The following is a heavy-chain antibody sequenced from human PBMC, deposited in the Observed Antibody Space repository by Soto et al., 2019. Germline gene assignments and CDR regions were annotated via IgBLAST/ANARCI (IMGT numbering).Heavy chain of an antibody. CDR2: ISAYNGNT. Sequence: GASVKVSCKASGYTFTSYGISWVRQAPGQGLEWMGWISAYNGNTNYAQKLQGRVTMTTDTSTSTAYMELRSLRSDDTAVYYCARGDCSSTSCDNWFDPWGQGTLVTVSS. CDR3: ARGDCSSTSCDNWFDP. CDR1: GYTFTSYG. D-gene: IGHD2-2*01. J-gene: IGHJ5*02. V-gene: IGHV1-18*01.